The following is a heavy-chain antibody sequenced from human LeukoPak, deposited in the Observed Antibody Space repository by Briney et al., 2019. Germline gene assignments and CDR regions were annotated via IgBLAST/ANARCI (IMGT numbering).Heavy chain of an antibody. D-gene: IGHD6-19*01. CDR1: GYTFTSYG. V-gene: IGHV1-18*01. J-gene: IGHJ6*02. Sequence: GASVKVSCKASGYTFTSYGISWVRQAPGQGLAWMGWISAYNGNTNYAQKLQGRVTMTTDTSTSTAYMELRSLRSDDTAVYYCARVSGDQYSSGWYADPPHYYYYGMDVWGQGTTVTVSS. CDR3: ARVSGDQYSSGWYADPPHYYYYGMDV. CDR2: ISAYNGNT.